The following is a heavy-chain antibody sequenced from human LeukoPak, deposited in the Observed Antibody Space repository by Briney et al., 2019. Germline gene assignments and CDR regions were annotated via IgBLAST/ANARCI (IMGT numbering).Heavy chain of an antibody. V-gene: IGHV4-59*01. CDR2: IDYSGTT. Sequence: PSETLSLTCTVSGGSISNYYWSWIRQPPGKGLEWIGYIDYSGTTNYNPSLKSRVTISLDTSKNQFSLKLSSVTAADTAVHYCARVGGRSRAVDYWGQGTLVTVSS. CDR3: ARVGGRSRAVDY. CDR1: GGSISNYY. D-gene: IGHD1-26*01. J-gene: IGHJ4*02.